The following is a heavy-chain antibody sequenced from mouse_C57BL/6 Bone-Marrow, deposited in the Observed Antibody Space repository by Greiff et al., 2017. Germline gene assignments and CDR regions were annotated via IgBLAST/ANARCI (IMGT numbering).Heavy chain of an antibody. Sequence: EVKVVESGGGLVKPGGSLKLSCAASGFTFSDYGMHWVRQAPEKGLEWVAYISSGSSTMYYADTVKGRFTISRDNAKNTLFLQMTSLRSEDTAMYYCARRRFFDYWGQGTTLTVSS. CDR2: ISSGSSTM. CDR3: ARRRFFDY. J-gene: IGHJ2*01. CDR1: GFTFSDYG. V-gene: IGHV5-17*01.